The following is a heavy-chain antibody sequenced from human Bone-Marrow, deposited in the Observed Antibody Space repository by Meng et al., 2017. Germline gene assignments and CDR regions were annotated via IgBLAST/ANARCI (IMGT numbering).Heavy chain of an antibody. CDR3: AKVNSVSYGGGAFDI. V-gene: IGHV3-23*01. CDR2: IRGSGSDT. CDR1: GFTFSNAW. D-gene: IGHD5/OR15-5a*01. J-gene: IGHJ3*02. Sequence: GESLKISCAASGFTFSNAWMSWVRQAPGKGLEWVSAIRGSGSDTYYEDSVEGRFTISRDNSKDTLYLQMNSLTAEDTAVYYCAKVNSVSYGGGAFDIWGQGTVVTVSS.